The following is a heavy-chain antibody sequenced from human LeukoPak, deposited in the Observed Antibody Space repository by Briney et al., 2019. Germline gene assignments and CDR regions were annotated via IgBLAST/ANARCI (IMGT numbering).Heavy chain of an antibody. CDR2: IYYSGNT. Sequence: SETLSLTCAVSGYPISNGYHWGWIRQPPGKGLEWIGSIYYSGNTYDNPSLKSRVTISLDTSKNQFSLRLSSVTASDTAVYYCARHRLFDTTGYYYDFDYWGQGTLVTVSS. D-gene: IGHD3-22*01. V-gene: IGHV4-38-2*01. CDR3: ARHRLFDTTGYYYDFDY. CDR1: GYPISNGYH. J-gene: IGHJ4*02.